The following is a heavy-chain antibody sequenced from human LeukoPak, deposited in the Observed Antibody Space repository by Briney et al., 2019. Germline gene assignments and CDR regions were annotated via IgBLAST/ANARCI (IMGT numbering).Heavy chain of an antibody. CDR1: GFTLSTYA. CDR3: ARFKVGATSAFDY. V-gene: IGHV3-66*01. D-gene: IGHD1-26*01. CDR2: NYSDGGT. Sequence: GGSLRLSCAAPGFTLSTYAMSWVPQAPAKGLERVSANYSDGGTYYADSVKGRLPISRDNSNTTLYLQMNRLRAEDTAVYYCARFKVGATSAFDYWGQGTLVTVSS. J-gene: IGHJ4*02.